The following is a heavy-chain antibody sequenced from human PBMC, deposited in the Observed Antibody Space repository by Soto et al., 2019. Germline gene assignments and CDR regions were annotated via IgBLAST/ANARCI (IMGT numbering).Heavy chain of an antibody. CDR3: ARGRSHEWELLVQYFDY. J-gene: IGHJ4*02. D-gene: IGHD1-26*01. CDR1: GGSVSNSY. Sequence: ETLSLTCTFSGGSVSNSYWGWIRQPPGKGLEWVAYVYYSGSTNYNPSLGSRVTISVDKSKNQFSLKMTSVTGADTAVYYCARGRSHEWELLVQYFDYWGQGTLVTVSS. CDR2: VYYSGST. V-gene: IGHV4-59*02.